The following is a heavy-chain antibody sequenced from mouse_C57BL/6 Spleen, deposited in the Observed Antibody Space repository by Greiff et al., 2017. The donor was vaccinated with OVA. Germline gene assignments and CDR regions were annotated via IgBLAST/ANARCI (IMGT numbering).Heavy chain of an antibody. J-gene: IGHJ4*01. Sequence: QVQLQQSGPELVKPGASVKISCKASGYAFSSSWMNWVKQRPGKGLEWIGRIYPGDGDTNYNGKFKGKATLTADKSSSTAYMQLSSLTSEDSAVYFYAIHYYGSSYDYAMDYWGQATSVTVST. D-gene: IGHD1-1*01. CDR1: GYAFSSSW. V-gene: IGHV1-82*01. CDR2: IYPGDGDT. CDR3: AIHYYGSSYDYAMDY.